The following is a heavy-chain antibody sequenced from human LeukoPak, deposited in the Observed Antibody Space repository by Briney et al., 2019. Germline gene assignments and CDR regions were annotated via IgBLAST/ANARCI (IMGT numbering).Heavy chain of an antibody. CDR2: INPNSGGT. J-gene: IGHJ4*02. CDR3: ARGRRGYCSSTSCSPFDY. V-gene: IGHV1-2*02. Sequence: ASVKVSCKASGYTFTSYGISWVRQAPGQGLEWMGWINPNSGGTNYAQKFQGRVTMTRDTSISTAYMELSRLRSDDTAVYYCARGRRGYCSSTSCSPFDYWGQGTLVTVSS. D-gene: IGHD2-2*01. CDR1: GYTFTSYG.